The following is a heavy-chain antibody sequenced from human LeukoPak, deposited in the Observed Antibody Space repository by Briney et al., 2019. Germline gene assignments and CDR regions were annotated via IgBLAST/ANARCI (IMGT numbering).Heavy chain of an antibody. CDR1: GFTFSSYS. V-gene: IGHV3-48*01. CDR3: ARDGRNAYDFDH. D-gene: IGHD1-1*01. Sequence: GGSLRLSCAASGFTFSSYSMNWVRQAPGKGLEWVSYISSSSSTIYYADSVKGRFTISRDNSKNTVDLQMNSLRAEDTAVYYCARDGRNAYDFDHWGQGTLVTVSS. J-gene: IGHJ5*02. CDR2: ISSSSSTI.